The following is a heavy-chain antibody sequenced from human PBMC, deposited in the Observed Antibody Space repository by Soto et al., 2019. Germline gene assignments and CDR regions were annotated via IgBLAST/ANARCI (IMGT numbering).Heavy chain of an antibody. CDR1: GFTFSNYA. CDR2: ISGSLGTT. V-gene: IGHV3-23*01. CDR3: AKSGYIVGATTDSRHFDY. J-gene: IGHJ4*02. D-gene: IGHD1-26*01. Sequence: EVQLLESGGGLVQPGGSLRLSCEASGFTFSNYAMNWVRQAPGKGLEWVSIISGSLGTTYYADSVEGRFTISRDNSENTLYLQMDSLTAEDTAIYYCAKSGYIVGATTDSRHFDYWGQGTLVTVSS.